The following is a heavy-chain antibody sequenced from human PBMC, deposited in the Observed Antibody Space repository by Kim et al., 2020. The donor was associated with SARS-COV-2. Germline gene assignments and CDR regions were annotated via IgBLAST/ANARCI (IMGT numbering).Heavy chain of an antibody. Sequence: VGSLRLSCAASGFTFSSYAMHWVRQAPGKGLEWVAVISYDGSNKYYADSVKGRFTISRDNSKNTLYLQMNSLRAEDTAVYYCARAGGYSSGWSDYWGQGTLVTVSS. CDR2: ISYDGSNK. D-gene: IGHD6-19*01. CDR3: ARAGGYSSGWSDY. J-gene: IGHJ4*02. CDR1: GFTFSSYA. V-gene: IGHV3-30*04.